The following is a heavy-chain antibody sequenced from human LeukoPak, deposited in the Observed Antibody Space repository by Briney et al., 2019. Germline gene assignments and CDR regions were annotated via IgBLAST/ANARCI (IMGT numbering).Heavy chain of an antibody. CDR2: ISSSSSYI. CDR3: ARDFGARGWFDY. V-gene: IGHV3-21*01. D-gene: IGHD6-19*01. Sequence: GGSLRLSCAASGFTFNTYSINWVRQAPGKGLEWVSSISSSSSYIYYADSVKGRFTISRDNAKNSLYLQMNSLRAEDTAVYYCARDFGARGWFDYWGQGALVTVSS. J-gene: IGHJ4*02. CDR1: GFTFNTYS.